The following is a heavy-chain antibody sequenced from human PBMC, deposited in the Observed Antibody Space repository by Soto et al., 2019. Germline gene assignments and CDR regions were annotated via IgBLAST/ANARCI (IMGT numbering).Heavy chain of an antibody. J-gene: IGHJ4*02. V-gene: IGHV4-34*01. CDR1: GGSFSGYY. CDR2: IKHSGST. D-gene: IGHD6-19*01. CDR3: ARFRLAGYYFDY. Sequence: QVQLQQWGAGLLKPSGTLSLTCAVYGGSFSGYYWSWIRQPPGKGLEWMGEIKHSGSTNYNPSLKIRVTIAVDTSKNQFSLKLSSVTAADTAVYYCARFRLAGYYFDYWGQGTLVTVSS.